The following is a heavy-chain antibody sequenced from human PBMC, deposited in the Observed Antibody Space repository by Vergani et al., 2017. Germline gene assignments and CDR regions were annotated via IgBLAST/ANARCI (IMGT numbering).Heavy chain of an antibody. D-gene: IGHD3-10*01. V-gene: IGHV4-39*01. J-gene: IGHJ4*02. CDR3: ARLAPGGFGDFHPPHAFDY. CDR2: IYYSGST. Sequence: QLQLQESGPGLVKPSETLSLTCTVSGGSISSSSYYWGWIRQPPGKGLEWIGSIYYSGSTYYNPSLKSRVTISVDTSKNQFSLKLSSVTAAVTAVYYCARLAPGGFGDFHPPHAFDYWGQGTLVTVSS. CDR1: GGSISSSSYY.